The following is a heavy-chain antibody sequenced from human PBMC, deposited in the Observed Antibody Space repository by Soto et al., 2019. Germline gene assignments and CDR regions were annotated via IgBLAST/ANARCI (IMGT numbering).Heavy chain of an antibody. Sequence: ASVKVSCKASGYTFTSYYMHWVRQAPGQGLEWMGIINPSGGSTSYAQKFQGRVTMTRDTSTSTVYMELSSLRSEDTAVYYCAREASANSRYNWFDPWGQGTLVTVSS. CDR3: AREASANSRYNWFDP. J-gene: IGHJ5*02. D-gene: IGHD1-1*01. CDR2: INPSGGST. CDR1: GYTFTSYY. V-gene: IGHV1-46*03.